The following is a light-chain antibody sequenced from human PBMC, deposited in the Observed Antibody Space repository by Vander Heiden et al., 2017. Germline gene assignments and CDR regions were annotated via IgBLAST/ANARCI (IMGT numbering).Light chain of an antibody. J-gene: IGKJ4*01. Sequence: EIVLTQSPATLSLYPGERATLPCRASQSVSSYLAWYQQKPGQAHRLLIDDASNRATGIPARFSGSGSGTDFTLTISSLEPEDFAVYYCQRRSNWLTFGGGTKVEIK. CDR1: QSVSSY. CDR3: QRRSNWLT. V-gene: IGKV3-11*01. CDR2: DAS.